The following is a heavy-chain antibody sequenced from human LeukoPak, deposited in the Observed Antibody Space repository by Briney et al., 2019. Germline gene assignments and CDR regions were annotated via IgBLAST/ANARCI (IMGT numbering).Heavy chain of an antibody. Sequence: AGGSLRLSCAASGFTFRNSAMSWVRQAPGKGLEWVSTISGTGVGTFYADSVKGRLTISRDNPKNTLYLQMNSLRAEDTAVYYWAKNNWNDMPFVDYWGQGTLVTVSS. D-gene: IGHD1-20*01. J-gene: IGHJ4*02. CDR3: AKNNWNDMPFVDY. CDR1: GFTFRNSA. V-gene: IGHV3-23*01. CDR2: ISGTGVGT.